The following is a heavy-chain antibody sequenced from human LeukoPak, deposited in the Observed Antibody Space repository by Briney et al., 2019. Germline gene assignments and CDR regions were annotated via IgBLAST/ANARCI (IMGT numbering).Heavy chain of an antibody. D-gene: IGHD6-19*01. CDR2: INQDGSET. Sequence: GGSLRLSCAASGFTFSNYWMNRVRQAPGKGLEWVANINQDGSETYYVDSVKGRLTISKDNAKNSLYLQMNSLRAGDTALYYCARSSGWIFDDWGQGTLVTVSS. V-gene: IGHV3-7*01. CDR3: ARSSGWIFDD. J-gene: IGHJ4*02. CDR1: GFTFSNYW.